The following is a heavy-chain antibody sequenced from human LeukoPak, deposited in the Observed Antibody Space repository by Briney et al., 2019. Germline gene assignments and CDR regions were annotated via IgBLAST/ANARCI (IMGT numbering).Heavy chain of an antibody. D-gene: IGHD4-17*01. CDR3: AKDSSTTVTTKGGPRRSFDY. J-gene: IGHJ4*02. Sequence: PGGSLRLSCAASGFTFSSYVMSWVRQAPGKGLDWVSVISGSGGTTYYADSVKGRFTISRDNSKNTLYLQMNSLRAEVTAIYYCAKDSSTTVTTKGGPRRSFDYWGLGTLVTVSS. CDR1: GFTFSSYV. CDR2: ISGSGGTT. V-gene: IGHV3-23*01.